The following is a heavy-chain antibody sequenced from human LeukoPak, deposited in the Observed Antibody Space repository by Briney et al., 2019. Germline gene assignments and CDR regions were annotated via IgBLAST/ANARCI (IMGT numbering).Heavy chain of an antibody. CDR1: GGSISRSSYY. CDR2: IYYSDSGIM. J-gene: IGHJ3*02. Sequence: TSETLSLTCTVSGGSISRSSYYCGWIRQPPGKGLEWIGSIYYSDSGIMYYNPSLKSRVTMSADTPKNQFSLRVSSVTAADTAVYYCARRPPALGAFDIWGQGTMVSVSS. V-gene: IGHV4-39*01. CDR3: ARRPPALGAFDI.